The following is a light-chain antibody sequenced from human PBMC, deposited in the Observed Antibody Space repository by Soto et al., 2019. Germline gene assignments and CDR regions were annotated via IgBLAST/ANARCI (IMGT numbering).Light chain of an antibody. CDR1: SSDVGSYNY. J-gene: IGLJ3*02. CDR2: EVX. CDR3: SSYTSISTRV. Sequence: QSALTQPASVSGSPGQSITISCTGTSSDVGSYNYVSWYQQHPGKAPKLMIYEVXNRPSGXXNXFSGSKSGNTASLTISGLQAEDEANYYCSSYTSISTRVFGGGTQLTVL. V-gene: IGLV2-14*01.